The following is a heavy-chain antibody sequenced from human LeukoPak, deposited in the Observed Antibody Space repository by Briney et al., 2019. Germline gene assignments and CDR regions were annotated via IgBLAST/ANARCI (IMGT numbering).Heavy chain of an antibody. Sequence: SETLSLTCTVSGGSISSYYWSWIRQPPGKGLEWIGYIYYSGSTNYNPSLKSRVTISVDTSKNQFSLKLSSMTAADTAVYYCARAPEGMATTIFDCWGQGTLVTVSS. J-gene: IGHJ4*02. CDR2: IYYSGST. D-gene: IGHD5-24*01. V-gene: IGHV4-59*01. CDR1: GGSISSYY. CDR3: ARAPEGMATTIFDC.